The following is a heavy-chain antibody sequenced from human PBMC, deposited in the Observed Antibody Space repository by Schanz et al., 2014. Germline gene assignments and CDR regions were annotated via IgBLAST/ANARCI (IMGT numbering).Heavy chain of an antibody. D-gene: IGHD6-19*01. CDR3: ARVNIATYHYSSPGAFDI. J-gene: IGHJ3*02. Sequence: VQLVDSGGGLVKPGGSLRLSCAASGFTFTNYAMSWVRQAPGKGLEWVSSISSGGGSTYYADSVKGRFTISRDNSKNTLYLQMNSLRAEDTAIYYCARVNIATYHYSSPGAFDIWGRGTRVAVSS. CDR1: GFTFTNYA. CDR2: ISSGGGST. V-gene: IGHV3-23*04.